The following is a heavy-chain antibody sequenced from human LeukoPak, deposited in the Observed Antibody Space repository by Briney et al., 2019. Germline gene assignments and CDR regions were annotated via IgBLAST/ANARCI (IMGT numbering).Heavy chain of an antibody. D-gene: IGHD3-10*01. V-gene: IGHV1-24*01. CDR1: GYTLTELS. CDR3: ARDGGLYYGSGTFVGV. CDR2: FDPEDGET. Sequence: ASVKVSCKVSGYTLTELSMHWVRQAPGKGLEWMGGFDPEDGETIYAQNFQGRVTMSTDTSTSTAYMELRSLRFDDTAVYYCARDGGLYYGSGTFVGVWGQGTLVTVSS. J-gene: IGHJ4*02.